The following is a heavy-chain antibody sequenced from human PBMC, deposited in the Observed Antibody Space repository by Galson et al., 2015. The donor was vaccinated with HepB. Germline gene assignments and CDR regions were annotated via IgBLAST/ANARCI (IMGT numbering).Heavy chain of an antibody. J-gene: IGHJ4*02. D-gene: IGHD6-19*01. CDR2: ISSSSSYI. CDR3: ARTYSSGVGGVHYFDY. Sequence: SLRLSCAASGFTFSSYSMNWVRQAPGKGLEWVSSISSSSSYIYYADSVKGRVTISRDNAKNSLYLQMNSLRAEDTAVYYCARTYSSGVGGVHYFDYWGQGTLVTVSS. V-gene: IGHV3-21*01. CDR1: GFTFSSYS.